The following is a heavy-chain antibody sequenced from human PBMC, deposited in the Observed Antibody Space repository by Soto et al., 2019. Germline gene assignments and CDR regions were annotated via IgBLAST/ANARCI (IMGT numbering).Heavy chain of an antibody. D-gene: IGHD6-19*01. CDR3: ARDWVEAEALDALDI. Sequence: EVQLVESGGGLVQPGGSLRLSCAASGFTFSSYWMHWVRQAPGKGLVWVSHINSDGSRTTYADSVKGRFTISRDNAKNTLYLQMNSLRAEDTAVYYCARDWVEAEALDALDIWGQGTMVTVSS. J-gene: IGHJ3*02. CDR2: INSDGSRT. CDR1: GFTFSSYW. V-gene: IGHV3-74*03.